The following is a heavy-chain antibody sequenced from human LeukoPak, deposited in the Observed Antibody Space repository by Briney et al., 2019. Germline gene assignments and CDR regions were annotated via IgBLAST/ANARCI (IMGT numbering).Heavy chain of an antibody. Sequence: PRGSLSLSCPVAGFTFSSHWMHWVRQAPGTGLVSVSRVNSDGSSTTYADPVKGRFTNARDHAKNTLYLQMNSRRAEDTAVYYCRRIKGYSYDYRGQGTLVTVPP. CDR3: RRIKGYSYDY. CDR1: GFTFSSHW. V-gene: IGHV3-74*01. J-gene: IGHJ4*02. CDR2: VNSDGSST. D-gene: IGHD5-18*01.